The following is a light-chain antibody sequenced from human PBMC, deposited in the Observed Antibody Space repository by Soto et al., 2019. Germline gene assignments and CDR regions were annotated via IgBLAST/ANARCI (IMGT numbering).Light chain of an antibody. CDR2: GAS. J-gene: IGKJ1*01. CDR3: QQYNNWPPGT. Sequence: EVVMTQSPATLSVCPGERATLSCRASQSVSSNLAWYQQKPGQAPRLLIYGASTRATGIPARFSGSGSGTEFTLTISSLQSEDFAVYYCQQYNNWPPGTFGQGTKVDIK. V-gene: IGKV3-15*01. CDR1: QSVSSN.